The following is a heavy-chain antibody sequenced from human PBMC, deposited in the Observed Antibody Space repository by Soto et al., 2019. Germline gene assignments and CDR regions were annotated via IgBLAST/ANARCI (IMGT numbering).Heavy chain of an antibody. CDR3: AKDKAKYDLIGYDEGSFDY. V-gene: IGHV3-30*18. Sequence: GGSLRLSCAASGFAFSSYGMHWVRQAPGKRLDWVAVISYDGSNKYYSDSVKGRFTISRDNSKKTLYLQMNSLRAEDTAVYYCAKDKAKYDLIGYDEGSFDYWGQGTLVTVSS. J-gene: IGHJ4*02. CDR1: GFAFSSYG. CDR2: ISYDGSNK. D-gene: IGHD5-12*01.